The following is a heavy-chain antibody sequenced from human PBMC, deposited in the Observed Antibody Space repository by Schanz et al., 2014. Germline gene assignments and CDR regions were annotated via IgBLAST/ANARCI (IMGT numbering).Heavy chain of an antibody. CDR1: GFTFSLYD. J-gene: IGHJ4*02. CDR2: TRSDGSNK. V-gene: IGHV3-30*02. D-gene: IGHD3-22*01. Sequence: QVQLVESGGGVVQPGGSLRLSCAASGFTFSLYDMHWIRQAPGKGLEWVSFTRSDGSNKYYADSVKGRFTISRDNSKNTLSLQMNSLRTEDTAVYFCAKSYDTSGYSGFDYWGQGTLVTVSS. CDR3: AKSYDTSGYSGFDY.